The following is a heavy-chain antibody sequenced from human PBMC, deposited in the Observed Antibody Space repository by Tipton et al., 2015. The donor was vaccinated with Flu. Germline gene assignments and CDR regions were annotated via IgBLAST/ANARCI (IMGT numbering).Heavy chain of an antibody. Sequence: GLVKPSETLSLTCSVSGYSIRSAYYWGWVRRPPGKGLEWIGTIYHSGTTYYNPSLKSRLTISVDTSKSQFSLRLSSVTAADTAVYYCAGGRITAAGNYEGDWGQGTLVTVSS. D-gene: IGHD6-13*01. CDR2: IYHSGTT. CDR3: AGGRITAAGNYEGD. CDR1: GYSIRSAYY. V-gene: IGHV4-38-2*01. J-gene: IGHJ4*02.